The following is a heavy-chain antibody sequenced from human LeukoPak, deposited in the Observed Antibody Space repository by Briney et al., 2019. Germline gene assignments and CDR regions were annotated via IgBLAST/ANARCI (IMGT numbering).Heavy chain of an antibody. Sequence: SETLSLTCTVFGTSISTYYWSWIRQPAGKGLEWIGRVYTGGGTTYNPSLKTRVTMSVDTSKNRFSLKLSSVTAADTAVYYCARPSGYDFSGWFDPWGQGTLVTVSS. CDR1: GTSISTYY. D-gene: IGHD5-12*01. CDR3: ARPSGYDFSGWFDP. V-gene: IGHV4-4*07. J-gene: IGHJ5*02. CDR2: VYTGGGT.